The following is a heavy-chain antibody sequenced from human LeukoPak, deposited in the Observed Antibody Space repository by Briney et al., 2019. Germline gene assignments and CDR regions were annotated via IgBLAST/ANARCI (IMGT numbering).Heavy chain of an antibody. Sequence: GGSLRLSCAASGFTFSSYAMSWVRQAPGKGLEWVSAISGSGGSTYYADSVKGRFTISRDDAKNLLYLDMNSLRAEDTAVYYCARGHTAVTRHFDFWGQGTLVTVSS. CDR2: ISGSGGST. CDR1: GFTFSSYA. V-gene: IGHV3-23*01. CDR3: ARGHTAVTRHFDF. J-gene: IGHJ4*02. D-gene: IGHD4-17*01.